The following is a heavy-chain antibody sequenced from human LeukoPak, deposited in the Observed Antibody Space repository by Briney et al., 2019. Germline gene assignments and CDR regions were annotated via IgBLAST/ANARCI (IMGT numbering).Heavy chain of an antibody. CDR1: GFTFNNYW. V-gene: IGHV3-74*01. D-gene: IGHD3-16*02. Sequence: PGGSLRLSCAASGFTFNNYWMHWVRQAPGKGLVWVSRISKDGSTTNYADSVKGRFTISRDNAKNTLYLQMNSLTAEDTALYYCARGALSGYRIDYWGQGTLVTVSS. J-gene: IGHJ4*02. CDR3: ARGALSGYRIDY. CDR2: ISKDGSTT.